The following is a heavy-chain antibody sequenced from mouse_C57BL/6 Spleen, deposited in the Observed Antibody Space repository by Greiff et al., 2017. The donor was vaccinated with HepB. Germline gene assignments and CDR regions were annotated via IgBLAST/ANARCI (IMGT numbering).Heavy chain of an antibody. Sequence: EVQVVESGGGLVQPGGSMKLSCAASGFTFSDAWMDWVRQSPEKGLEWVAEIRNKANNHATYYAESVKGRFTISRDDSKSSVYLQMNSLRAEDTGIYYCTRRGAQATWFAYWGQGTLVTVSA. CDR2: IRNKANNHAT. CDR1: GFTFSDAW. J-gene: IGHJ3*01. D-gene: IGHD3-2*02. V-gene: IGHV6-6*01. CDR3: TRRGAQATWFAY.